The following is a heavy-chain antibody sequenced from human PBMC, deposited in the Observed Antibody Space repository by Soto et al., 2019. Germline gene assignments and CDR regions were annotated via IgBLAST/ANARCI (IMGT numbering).Heavy chain of an antibody. CDR2: TSASGGTT. J-gene: IGHJ4*02. CDR3: AKAKYSSSWWAVDY. D-gene: IGHD6-13*01. CDR1: GFTFGSYA. V-gene: IGHV3-23*01. Sequence: PGGSLRLSCAASGFTFGSYAMSWVRQATGKGLEWVSSTSASGGTTYYADSVKGRFTISRDNSKNILYLEMNSLRAEDTAVYYCAKAKYSSSWWAVDYWGQGTLVTVSS.